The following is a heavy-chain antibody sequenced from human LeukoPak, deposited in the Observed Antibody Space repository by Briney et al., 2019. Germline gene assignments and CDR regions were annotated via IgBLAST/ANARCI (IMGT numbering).Heavy chain of an antibody. V-gene: IGHV3-74*01. Sequence: GGSLRLSCAASGFTFSSYWMHWVRHAPGKGLVWVSRIKTDGSRTHYADFAQGRFTISRDNAKNSLYLQMNSLRAEDTAVYYCARGEFIAARPGGDYWGQGTLVTVSS. CDR2: IKTDGSRT. CDR3: ARGEFIAARPGGDY. D-gene: IGHD6-6*01. J-gene: IGHJ4*02. CDR1: GFTFSSYW.